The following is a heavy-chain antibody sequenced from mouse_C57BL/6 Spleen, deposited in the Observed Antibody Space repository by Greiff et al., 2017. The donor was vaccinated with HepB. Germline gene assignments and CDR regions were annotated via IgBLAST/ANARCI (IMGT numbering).Heavy chain of an antibody. J-gene: IGHJ4*01. CDR3: ARSPISAMDY. CDR2: INPNNGGT. CDR1: GYTFTDYY. V-gene: IGHV1-26*01. D-gene: IGHD1-2*01. Sequence: EVKLQQSGPELVKPGASVKISCKASGYTFTDYYMNWVKQSHGKSLEWIGDINPNNGGTSYNQKFKGKATLTVDKSSSTAYMELRSLTSEDSAVYYCARSPISAMDYWGQGTSVTVSS.